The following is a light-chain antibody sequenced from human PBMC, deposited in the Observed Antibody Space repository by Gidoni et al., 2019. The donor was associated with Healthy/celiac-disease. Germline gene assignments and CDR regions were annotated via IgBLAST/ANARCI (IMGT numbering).Light chain of an antibody. Sequence: DIVMTQSPDSLAVSLGERATINCKSSQSVLYSSNNKNYLAWYQQKLGQPPKLLIYWASTRESGVPDRFSGSGSGTDFTLTISSLQAEDVAVYYCQQYYSGPFSFGPGTKVDIK. CDR3: QQYYSGPFS. CDR1: QSVLYSSNNKNY. J-gene: IGKJ3*01. V-gene: IGKV4-1*01. CDR2: WAS.